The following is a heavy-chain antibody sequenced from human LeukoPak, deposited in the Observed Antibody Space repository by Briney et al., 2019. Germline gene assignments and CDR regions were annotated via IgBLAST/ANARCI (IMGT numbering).Heavy chain of an antibody. CDR3: VKDVGGSYAFDY. Sequence: PGGSLRLSCSASGFTFSRYAMHGVRQAPGKGLEYVSGINDNGGRTHYGDSVKGRFSISRDNSKNTLHLQMSTLRAEDTALYYCVKDVGGSYAFDYWGQGILVTVAS. CDR1: GFTFSRYA. V-gene: IGHV3-64D*09. D-gene: IGHD1-26*01. J-gene: IGHJ4*02. CDR2: INDNGGRT.